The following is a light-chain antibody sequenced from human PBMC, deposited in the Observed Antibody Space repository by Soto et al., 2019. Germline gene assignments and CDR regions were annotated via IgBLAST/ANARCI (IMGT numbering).Light chain of an antibody. CDR2: EVS. J-gene: IGLJ1*01. CDR3: FSYTSSGTYA. V-gene: IGLV2-14*01. Sequence: QSALTQPASVSGSPGQSITISCTGTSSDIGAYNFVSWYQQHPGKAPKVLIYEVSNRPSGVSNRFSGSKSGNTASLTISGLQAEDETDYYCFSYTSSGTYAFGTGTKVT. CDR1: SSDIGAYNF.